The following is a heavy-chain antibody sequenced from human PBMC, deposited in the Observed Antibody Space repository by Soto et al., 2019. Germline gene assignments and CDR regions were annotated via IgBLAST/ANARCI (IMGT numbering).Heavy chain of an antibody. D-gene: IGHD6-13*01. V-gene: IGHV2-26*01. CDR2: IDSSGEK. J-gene: IGHJ5*02. CDR1: GLSITDSEMG. CDR3: ARRQLAVAVSPWFDP. Sequence: QVTLKESGPVLVKPTETLTLRCTVSGLSITDSEMGVSWIRQPPGQPLEWLAHIDSSGEKSYRTFLKSRLASSKDTSKSQIVVTMTNMDPADTATYYCARRQLAVAVSPWFDPWGQGIPVTVSS.